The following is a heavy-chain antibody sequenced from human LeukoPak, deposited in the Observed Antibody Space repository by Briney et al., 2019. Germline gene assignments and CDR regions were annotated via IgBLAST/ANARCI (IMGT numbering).Heavy chain of an antibody. CDR1: GFTFSSYA. CDR2: IRSDGSNT. Sequence: PGGSLRLSCAASGFTFSSYAMQWVRQAPGQGLEWVAFIRSDGSNTYYGDSVKGRFTISRDNSKKILHLQMNSLRPGDTALYYCAIIPLGGRFDYWGQGTLVIVSS. V-gene: IGHV3-30*02. CDR3: AIIPLGGRFDY. J-gene: IGHJ4*02. D-gene: IGHD3-10*01.